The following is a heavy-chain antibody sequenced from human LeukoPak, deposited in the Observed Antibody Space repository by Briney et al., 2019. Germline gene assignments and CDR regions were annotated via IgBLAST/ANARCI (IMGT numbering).Heavy chain of an antibody. V-gene: IGHV3-21*01. CDR2: ICSSSSDT. J-gene: IGHJ6*02. CDR3: ARRRLTGDGYCYCGMDV. D-gene: IGHD7-27*01. Sequence: PGGSLRLSCAPSVFTFSTYAMSWVPHAPGRGGEWVSYICSSSSDTYYAHSVRRRFTLSRDNAKNSLYMQMNSLRAEGTGVYYCARRRLTGDGYCYCGMDVWGQGTTVTVSS. CDR1: VFTFSTYA.